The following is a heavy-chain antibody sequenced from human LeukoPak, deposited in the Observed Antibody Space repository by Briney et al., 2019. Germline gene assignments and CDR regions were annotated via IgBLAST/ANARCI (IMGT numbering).Heavy chain of an antibody. Sequence: PSETLSLTCAVYGGSLSGYYWTWIRQPPGKGLEGNGEIKEREATNYNASLKSRVTISIHTSKHQFSLKLTSVTAADTAVYYCAREGLRNVHNPLGYWGQGTLVTVRS. CDR2: IKEREAT. CDR3: AREGLRNVHNPLGY. CDR1: GGSLSGYY. D-gene: IGHD5-24*01. V-gene: IGHV4-34*01. J-gene: IGHJ4*02.